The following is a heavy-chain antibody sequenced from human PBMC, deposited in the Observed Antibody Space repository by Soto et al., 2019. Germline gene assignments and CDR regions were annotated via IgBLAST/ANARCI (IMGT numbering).Heavy chain of an antibody. CDR1: GGSISHYH. CDR2: INHNGNT. CDR3: ARHATRSYDY. J-gene: IGHJ4*02. Sequence: SETLSLTCTVSGGSISHYHWNWIRQAPGKGLEWIGDINHNGNTNYNPSLKSRVTISVDTSKNQFTLNLNSVTAADTAVYYCARHATRSYDYWGQGTLVTVPQ. V-gene: IGHV4-59*08.